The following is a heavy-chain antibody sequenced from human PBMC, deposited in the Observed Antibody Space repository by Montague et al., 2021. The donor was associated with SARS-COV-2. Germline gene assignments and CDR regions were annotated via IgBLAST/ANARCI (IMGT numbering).Heavy chain of an antibody. CDR3: ARDDPYCTNGVCYTGNLFDP. V-gene: IGHV6-1*01. CDR2: TYHRSKRYN. J-gene: IGHJ5*02. D-gene: IGHD2-8*01. CDR1: GDSVSSNSPA. Sequence: CAISGDSVSSNSPAWNWIRQSPSRDFEWLGRTYHRSKRYNDYAVSVKSRITINPDTSKNKFSLQLNSVTPEDTAVYYCARDDPYCTNGVCYTGNLFDPWGQGTLVTVSS.